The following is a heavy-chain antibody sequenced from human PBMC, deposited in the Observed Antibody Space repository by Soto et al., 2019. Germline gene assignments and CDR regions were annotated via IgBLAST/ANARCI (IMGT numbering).Heavy chain of an antibody. CDR2: MNPNSGNT. Sequence: QVQLVQSGAEVKKPGASVKVSCKASGYTFTSYDINWVRQATGQGLEWMGWMNPNSGNTGYAQKFQGRVTMTRNTSPSTAYMELSSLRSDGTAVYYCARERTGTTSMDVWGQGTTVTVSS. D-gene: IGHD1-1*01. CDR3: ARERTGTTSMDV. CDR1: GYTFTSYD. V-gene: IGHV1-8*01. J-gene: IGHJ6*02.